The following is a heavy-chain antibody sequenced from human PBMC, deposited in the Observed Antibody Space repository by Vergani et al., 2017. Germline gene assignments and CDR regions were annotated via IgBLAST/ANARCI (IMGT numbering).Heavy chain of an antibody. CDR2: ISAYNGNT. J-gene: IGHJ6*03. CDR3: ARGLIVVPAAIRPYYYYYMDV. V-gene: IGHV1-18*01. CDR1: GYTFTSYG. D-gene: IGHD2-2*01. Sequence: QVQLVQSGAEVKKPGASVKVSCKASGYTFTSYGISWVRQAPGQGLEWMGWISAYNGNTNYAQKLQGRVTMTTDTSTSTAYMELRSLRSDDTAVYDCARGLIVVPAAIRPYYYYYMDVWGKGTTVTVSS.